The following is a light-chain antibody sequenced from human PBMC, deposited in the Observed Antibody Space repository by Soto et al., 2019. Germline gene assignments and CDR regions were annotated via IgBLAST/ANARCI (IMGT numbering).Light chain of an antibody. J-gene: IGKJ1*01. CDR3: QQSYSPPPT. CDR1: QTTNTY. CDR2: AAT. Sequence: DIQMTQSPSSLSASVGDRVIITCRASQTTNTYLNWYQLKPGKAPKLLIYAATSLQSGVPARFSGSGSGTDFTLTISSLEPDDFETYYCQQSYSPPPTVGQGTKVELK. V-gene: IGKV1-39*01.